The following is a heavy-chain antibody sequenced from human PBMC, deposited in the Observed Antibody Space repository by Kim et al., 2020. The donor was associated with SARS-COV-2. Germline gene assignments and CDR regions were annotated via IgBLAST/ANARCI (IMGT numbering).Heavy chain of an antibody. V-gene: IGHV1-69*13. CDR3: ARGSSGSYDYVWGSYRTHAFDI. CDR2: IIPIFGTA. CDR1: GGTFSSYA. J-gene: IGHJ3*02. Sequence: SVKVSCKASGGTFSSYAISWVRQAPGQGLEWMGGIIPIFGTANYAQKFQGRVTITADESTSTAYMELSSLRSEDTAVYYCARGSSGSYDYVWGSYRTHAFDIWGQGTMVTVSS. D-gene: IGHD3-16*02.